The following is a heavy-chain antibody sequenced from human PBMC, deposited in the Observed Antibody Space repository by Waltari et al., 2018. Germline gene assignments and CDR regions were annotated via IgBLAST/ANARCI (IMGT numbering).Heavy chain of an antibody. Sequence: QVQLVQSGAEVKKPGSSVKVSCKASGGTFSSYTISWVRQAPGQGLEWMGWMNPNSGNTGYAQKFQGRVTMTRNTSISTAYMELSSLRSEDTAVYYCARPIVGATVTLDYWGQGTLVTVSS. D-gene: IGHD1-26*01. CDR1: GGTFSSYT. J-gene: IGHJ4*02. CDR2: MNPNSGNT. V-gene: IGHV1-8*02. CDR3: ARPIVGATVTLDY.